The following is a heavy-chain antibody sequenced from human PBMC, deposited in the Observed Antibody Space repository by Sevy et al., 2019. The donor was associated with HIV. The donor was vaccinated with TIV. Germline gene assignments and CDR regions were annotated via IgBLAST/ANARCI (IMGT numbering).Heavy chain of an antibody. CDR1: GGSFSGYY. CDR2: INHSGST. J-gene: IGHJ3*02. CDR3: ARGEYSSSRPPFDI. D-gene: IGHD6-13*01. Sequence: SETLSLTCAVYGGSFSGYYWRWIRQPPGKGLEWIGEINHSGSTNYNPSLKSRVTISVDTSKNQFSLKLSSVTAADTAVYYCARGEYSSSRPPFDIWGQGTMVTVSS. V-gene: IGHV4-34*01.